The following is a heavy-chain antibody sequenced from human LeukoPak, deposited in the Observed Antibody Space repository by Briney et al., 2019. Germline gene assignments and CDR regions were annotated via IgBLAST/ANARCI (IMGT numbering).Heavy chain of an antibody. Sequence: PSETLSLTCTVSGGSISTYYWSWIRQPPGKGLEWIGYIYYSGSTNYNASLTNRVTISVDTSKNQFSLKLSSVTAADTAVYYCAREVGYCSGGSCYSYFDYWGQGSLVTVSS. CDR2: IYYSGST. V-gene: IGHV4-59*01. D-gene: IGHD2-15*01. J-gene: IGHJ4*02. CDR1: GGSISTYY. CDR3: AREVGYCSGGSCYSYFDY.